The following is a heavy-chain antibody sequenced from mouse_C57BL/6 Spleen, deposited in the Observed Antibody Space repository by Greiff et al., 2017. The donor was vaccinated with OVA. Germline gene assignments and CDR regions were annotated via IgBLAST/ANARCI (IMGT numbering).Heavy chain of an antibody. CDR3: ARDRIYYGSSNDWYFDV. CDR1: GFTFSDYY. Sequence: EVQLVESEGGLVQPGSSMKLSCTASGFTFSDYYMAWVRQVPEKGLEWVANINYDGSSTYYLDSLKSRFIISRDNAKNILYLQMSSLKSEDTATYYCARDRIYYGSSNDWYFDVWGTGTTVTVSS. D-gene: IGHD1-1*01. J-gene: IGHJ1*03. V-gene: IGHV5-16*01. CDR2: INYDGSST.